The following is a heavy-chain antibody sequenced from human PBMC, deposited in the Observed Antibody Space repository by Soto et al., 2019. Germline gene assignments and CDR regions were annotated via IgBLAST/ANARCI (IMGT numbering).Heavy chain of an antibody. Sequence: QVQLQESGPGLVKPSQTLSLTCTVSGGSISSGGYYWSWIRQHPGKGLEWIGYIYYSGRTYYNPALRSRVTISGATSKNQFTLKLSSVTAAETAVYYCARGVGRVATIPPLFDYWGQGTLVTVSS. CDR1: GGSISSGGYY. J-gene: IGHJ4*02. V-gene: IGHV4-31*03. CDR3: ARGVGRVATIPPLFDY. D-gene: IGHD5-12*01. CDR2: IYYSGRT.